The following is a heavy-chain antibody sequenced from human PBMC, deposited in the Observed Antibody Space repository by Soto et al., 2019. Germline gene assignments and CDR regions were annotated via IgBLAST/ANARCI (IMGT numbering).Heavy chain of an antibody. CDR1: GFAFSGSA. V-gene: IGHV3-73*01. J-gene: IGHJ5*02. CDR2: IRSKGHNYAT. D-gene: IGHD3-16*01. CDR3: TRDLFSYDYSGILWFDP. Sequence: AGSLRLCCAASGFAFSGSAMYWVRQASGKGPEWVGRIRSKGHNYATEYAASVKGRFTISRDDSKNTAYLQMNSLQTEDTAVYYCTRDLFSYDYSGILWFDPWGQGTLVTVSS.